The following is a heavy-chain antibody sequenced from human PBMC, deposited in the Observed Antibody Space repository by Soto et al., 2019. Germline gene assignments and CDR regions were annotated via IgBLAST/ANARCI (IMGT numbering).Heavy chain of an antibody. V-gene: IGHV5-51*01. Sequence: GESLKISCNGSGYSFTSYWIGCVRQMPGKGLEWMGIIYPGDSDTRYSPSFQGQVTISADKSISTAYLQWSSLKASDTAMYYCARQRPMYYDILTGYYGNWFDPWGQGTLVTVSS. D-gene: IGHD3-9*01. CDR1: GYSFTSYW. CDR2: IYPGDSDT. CDR3: ARQRPMYYDILTGYYGNWFDP. J-gene: IGHJ5*02.